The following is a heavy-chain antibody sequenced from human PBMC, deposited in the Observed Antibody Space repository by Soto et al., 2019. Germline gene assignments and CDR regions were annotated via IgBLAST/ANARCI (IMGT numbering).Heavy chain of an antibody. D-gene: IGHD3-9*01. CDR1: GGSISSYY. CDR3: ASTYLVSARTYYFDY. Sequence: SETLSLTCTVSGGSISSYYWSWIRQPPGKGLEWIGYIYYSGSTNYNPSLKSRVTISVDTSKNQFSLKLSSVTAADTAVYYCASTYLVSARTYYFDYWGQGTLVTVSS. J-gene: IGHJ4*02. V-gene: IGHV4-59*01. CDR2: IYYSGST.